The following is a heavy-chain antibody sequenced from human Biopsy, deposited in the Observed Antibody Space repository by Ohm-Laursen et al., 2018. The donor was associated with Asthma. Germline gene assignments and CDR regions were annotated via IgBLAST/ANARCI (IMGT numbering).Heavy chain of an antibody. CDR1: RFTYE. J-gene: IGHJ4*02. V-gene: IGHV3-21*01. D-gene: IGHD7-27*01. CDR2: ITSSSSYI. Sequence: SLRLSCTASRFTYEMHWVRQAPGKGLEWVSSITSSSSYIFYAFFVKGRFTISRDNPRNSLYLQMNSLRAEDTAVYYCARDAPTGGYIDYWGLGTLVTVSS. CDR3: ARDAPTGGYIDY.